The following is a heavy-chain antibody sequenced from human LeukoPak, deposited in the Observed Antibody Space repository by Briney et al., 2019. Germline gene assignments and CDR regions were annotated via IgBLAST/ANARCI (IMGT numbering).Heavy chain of an antibody. CDR2: IKEDGSGK. Sequence: GGSLRLSCAASGFTFSNYWMSWVRQAPGEGLEWVANIKEDGSGKYYVDPVKGRFTISRDNAKNSLFLQMNGLRAEDTAVYYCARDKVVGATHFDYWGQGILVTVSS. D-gene: IGHD1-26*01. J-gene: IGHJ4*02. CDR1: GFTFSNYW. CDR3: ARDKVVGATHFDY. V-gene: IGHV3-7*01.